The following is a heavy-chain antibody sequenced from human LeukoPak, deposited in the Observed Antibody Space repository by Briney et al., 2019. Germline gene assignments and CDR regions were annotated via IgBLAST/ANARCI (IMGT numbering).Heavy chain of an antibody. Sequence: GGSLRLSCVASGLIFSTCGMHWVRQAPGKGLEWLTPIRDDASATYYADSVKGRFTISRENSKNTLYLQMNSLRGEDTAVYYCAKQMMERQQYSYMDVWGKGTSVTVSS. CDR3: AKQMMERQQYSYMDV. CDR2: IRDDASAT. J-gene: IGHJ6*03. D-gene: IGHD6-13*01. V-gene: IGHV3-30*02. CDR1: GLIFSTCG.